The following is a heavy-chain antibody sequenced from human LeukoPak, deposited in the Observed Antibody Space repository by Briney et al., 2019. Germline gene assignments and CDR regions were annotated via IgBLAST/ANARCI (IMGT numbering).Heavy chain of an antibody. V-gene: IGHV3-23*01. J-gene: IGHJ2*01. D-gene: IGHD3-10*01. Sequence: GGSLRLSCAASGFTFSSCAMSWVRQAPGKGLGWVSGISGSGGSTHYADSVKGRFTISRDNSQNTLYLQMNSLRAEDTAVYYCAKDGVPDWYFDLWGRGTLVTVSS. CDR3: AKDGVPDWYFDL. CDR1: GFTFSSCA. CDR2: ISGSGGST.